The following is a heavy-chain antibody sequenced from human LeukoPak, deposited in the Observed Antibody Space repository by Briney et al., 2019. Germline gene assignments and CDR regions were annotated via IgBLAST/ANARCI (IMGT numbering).Heavy chain of an antibody. CDR2: IYYSGST. D-gene: IGHD6-13*01. Sequence: SETLSLTCTVSGGSISSSSHYWGWIRQPPGKGPEWIGSIYYSGSTYYNPSLKSRVTISADTSKNQFSLKVRSVTAADTAVYYCARDPPQPGITAAGYFDLWGRGTLVTVSS. V-gene: IGHV4-39*07. CDR1: GGSISSSSHY. J-gene: IGHJ2*01. CDR3: ARDPPQPGITAAGYFDL.